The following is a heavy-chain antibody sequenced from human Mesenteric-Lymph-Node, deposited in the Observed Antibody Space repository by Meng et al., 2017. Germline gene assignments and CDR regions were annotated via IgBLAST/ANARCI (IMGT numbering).Heavy chain of an antibody. CDR2: MNPNSGST. CDR3: ARGRSPNYYYGSGSYYKGGMDV. V-gene: IGHV1-8*03. J-gene: IGHJ6*02. D-gene: IGHD3-10*01. CDR1: GYTFTSYD. Sequence: ASVKVSCKASGYTFTSYDINWVRQATGQGLEWMGWMNPNSGSTGYAQKFQGRVTITRNTSISTAYMELSSLRSEDTAVYYCARGRSPNYYYGSGSYYKGGMDVWGQGTTVTVSS.